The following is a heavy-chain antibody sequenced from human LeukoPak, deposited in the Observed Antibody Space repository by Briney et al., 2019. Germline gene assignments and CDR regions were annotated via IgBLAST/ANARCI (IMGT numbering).Heavy chain of an antibody. CDR3: VRDKDWGFDS. D-gene: IGHD7-27*01. J-gene: IGHJ4*02. CDR1: GFTFTSYT. V-gene: IGHV3-48*04. Sequence: GGSLRLSCAASGFTFTSYTMNWVRQAPGKGLEWVSHIGTGTSTVGNADSIKGRFTISRDNAKNSVDLQMSSLRVDDSAVYYCVRDKDWGFDSWGQGTLVTVSS. CDR2: IGTGTSTV.